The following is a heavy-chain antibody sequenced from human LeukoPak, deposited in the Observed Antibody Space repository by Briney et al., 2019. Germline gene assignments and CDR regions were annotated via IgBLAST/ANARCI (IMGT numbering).Heavy chain of an antibody. CDR3: ARASNVWFGDHDY. J-gene: IGHJ4*02. V-gene: IGHV3-48*01. D-gene: IGHD3-10*01. CDR2: ISSSSSTI. CDR1: GFTFSSYS. Sequence: GGSLRLSCAASGFTFSSYSMNWVRQAPGKGLEWVSYISSSSSTIYYADSVKGRFTISRDNAKNSLYLQMNSLRAEDTAVYYCARASNVWFGDHDYWGQGTLVTVSS.